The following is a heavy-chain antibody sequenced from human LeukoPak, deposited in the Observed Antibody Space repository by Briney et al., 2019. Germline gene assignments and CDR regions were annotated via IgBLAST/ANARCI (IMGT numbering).Heavy chain of an antibody. D-gene: IGHD3-16*01. CDR2: ISSSSSYI. Sequence: GGSLRLSCAVSGFTLSSYSMNWVRQAPGKGLEWVSSISSSSSYIYYADSVKGRFTISRDNAKNSLYLQMNSLRAEDTAVYYCARDSGWGSSNWFDPWGQGTLVTVSS. V-gene: IGHV3-21*01. CDR1: GFTLSSYS. CDR3: ARDSGWGSSNWFDP. J-gene: IGHJ5*02.